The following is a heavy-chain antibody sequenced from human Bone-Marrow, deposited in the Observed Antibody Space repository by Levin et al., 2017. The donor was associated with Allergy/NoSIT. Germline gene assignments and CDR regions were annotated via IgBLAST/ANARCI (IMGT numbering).Heavy chain of an antibody. Sequence: KSGGSLRLSCATSGFTFSNAWMNWVRQAPGKGLEWVGRIKSKTAGGTTDYAAPVKGRFTISRDDSKNTLYLQMNSLKAEDTAFYYCVADLPGSTGPIIYWGQGTLVTVSS. V-gene: IGHV3-15*01. CDR2: IKSKTAGGTT. CDR1: GFTFSNAW. D-gene: IGHD3-10*01. CDR3: VADLPGSTGPIIY. J-gene: IGHJ4*02.